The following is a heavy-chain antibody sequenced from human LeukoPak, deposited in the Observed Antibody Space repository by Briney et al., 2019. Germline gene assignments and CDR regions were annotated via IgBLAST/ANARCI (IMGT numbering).Heavy chain of an antibody. Sequence: GGSLRLSCTASGFTLGDYAMSWVRQAPGKGLEWVSAVSGSGGSTYYADSVKGRFTISRDNSKKTLYLQMNSLRAEDTAVYYCAKPAGSRVLEWLIDYWGQGTLVTVSS. V-gene: IGHV3-23*01. CDR2: VSGSGGST. J-gene: IGHJ4*02. CDR1: GFTLGDYA. CDR3: AKPAGSRVLEWLIDY. D-gene: IGHD3-3*01.